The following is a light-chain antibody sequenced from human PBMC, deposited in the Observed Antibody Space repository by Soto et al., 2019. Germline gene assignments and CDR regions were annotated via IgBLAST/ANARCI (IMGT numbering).Light chain of an antibody. V-gene: IGKV1-5*03. Sequence: DLQMTQSPSSLSASVGDRVTIXXRASQSISSWLAWYQQKPGKAPKLXIYKASSLESGVPSRFSGSGSGTEFTLTISSLQPDDFATYYCQQYNSYSITFGQGTRLEIK. CDR2: KAS. J-gene: IGKJ5*01. CDR1: QSISSW. CDR3: QQYNSYSIT.